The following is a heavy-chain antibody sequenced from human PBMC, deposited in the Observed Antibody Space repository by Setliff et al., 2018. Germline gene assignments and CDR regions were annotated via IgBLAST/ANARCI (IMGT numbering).Heavy chain of an antibody. J-gene: IGHJ6*02. V-gene: IGHV1-18*01. CDR2: ISAYNGNT. Sequence: ASVKVSCKASGYTFTSYGISWVRQAPGQGLEWMGWISAYNGNTNYAQKLQGRVTMTTDTSTSTAYMELRSLRSEDTAVYYCARDRYTGYSSSNYYYYGMDVWGQGTTVTVSS. CDR3: ARDRYTGYSSSNYYYYGMDV. CDR1: GYTFTSYG. D-gene: IGHD6-13*01.